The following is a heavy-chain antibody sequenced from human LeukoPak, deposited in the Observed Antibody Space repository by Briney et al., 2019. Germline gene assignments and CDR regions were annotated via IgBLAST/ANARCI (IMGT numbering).Heavy chain of an antibody. CDR2: ISSSSSAI. V-gene: IGHV3-48*01. Sequence: GGSLRLSCAASGFSFSSYSMHWVRQAPGKGLEWVSYISSSSSAIHYADSVKGRFTISRDNSKNTLYLQMNSLRAEDTAVYYCAKDPRTSKQLVPLFDYWGQGTLVTVSS. D-gene: IGHD6-13*01. J-gene: IGHJ4*02. CDR1: GFSFSSYS. CDR3: AKDPRTSKQLVPLFDY.